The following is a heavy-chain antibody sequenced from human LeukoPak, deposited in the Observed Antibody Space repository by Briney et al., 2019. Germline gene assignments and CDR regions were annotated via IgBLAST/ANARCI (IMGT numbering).Heavy chain of an antibody. CDR1: GYTFTAYY. Sequence: GASVEVSCKASGYTFTAYYMHWVRQAPEQGLEWMGWINPNSGGTNYAQKFQGGVTMTNDTSISTAYMELSRLRSDDTAVYYCARAGYSSSSGGAIDYWGQGTLVTVSS. CDR2: INPNSGGT. V-gene: IGHV1-2*02. J-gene: IGHJ4*02. D-gene: IGHD6-6*01. CDR3: ARAGYSSSSGGAIDY.